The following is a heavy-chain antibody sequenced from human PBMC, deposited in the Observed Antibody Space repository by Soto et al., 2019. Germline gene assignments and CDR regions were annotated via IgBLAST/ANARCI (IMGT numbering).Heavy chain of an antibody. CDR3: ARVGYYSNKFDP. J-gene: IGHJ5*02. CDR2: INHSGST. V-gene: IGHV4-34*01. D-gene: IGHD4-4*01. CDR1: GGSINSGGYY. Sequence: PSETLSLTCTVSGGSINSGGYYWTWIRQPPGKGLEWIGEINHSGSTNYNPSLKSRVTISVDTSKNQFSLKLSSVTAADTAVYYCARVGYYSNKFDPWGQGTLVTVSS.